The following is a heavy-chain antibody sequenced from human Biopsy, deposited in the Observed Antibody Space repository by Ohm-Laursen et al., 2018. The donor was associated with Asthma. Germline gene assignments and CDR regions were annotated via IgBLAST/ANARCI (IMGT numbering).Heavy chain of an antibody. CDR1: GGSFSSNY. D-gene: IGHD1-26*01. J-gene: IGHJ6*02. V-gene: IGHV4-34*01. Sequence: TLSLTCAVYGGSFSSNYWSWIRQTPGKGLEWLGDTHHSGNTKYNPSPRSRLTLSVDTSKNQFSLRLTSVTAADTAVYYCARGSSSRLSQWELLVSGGKRAHSYYGMDVWGQGTTVTVSS. CDR3: ARGSSSRLSQWELLVSGGKRAHSYYGMDV. CDR2: THHSGNT.